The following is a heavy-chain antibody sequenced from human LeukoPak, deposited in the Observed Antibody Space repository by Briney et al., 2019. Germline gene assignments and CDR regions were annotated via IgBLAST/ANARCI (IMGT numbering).Heavy chain of an antibody. V-gene: IGHV1-46*01. J-gene: IGHJ4*02. CDR3: ARGYYAGFDY. Sequence: GASVKVSCKASGYTFTSYYMHWVRQAPGRGLEWMGIINPGGGGTSYAQKFQGRVTMTRDTSTSTVYMELSSLRSEDTAVFYCARGYYAGFDYWGQGTLVTVSS. CDR2: INPGGGGT. D-gene: IGHD3-10*01. CDR1: GYTFTSYY.